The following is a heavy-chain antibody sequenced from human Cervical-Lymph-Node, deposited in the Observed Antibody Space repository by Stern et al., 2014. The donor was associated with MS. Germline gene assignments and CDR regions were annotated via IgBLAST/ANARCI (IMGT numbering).Heavy chain of an antibody. J-gene: IGHJ6*02. CDR2: IIPIFGTA. CDR3: ARGELHSSGWYYYYYGMDV. D-gene: IGHD6-19*01. V-gene: IGHV1-69*06. CDR1: GGTFSSYA. Sequence: QVQLMQSGAEVKKPGSSVKVSCKASGGTFSSYAISWVRQAPGQGLEWMGGIIPIFGTATYAEKFQGRVTITADKSTSTAYMELSSLRSEDTAVYYCARGELHSSGWYYYYYGMDVWGQGTTVTVSS.